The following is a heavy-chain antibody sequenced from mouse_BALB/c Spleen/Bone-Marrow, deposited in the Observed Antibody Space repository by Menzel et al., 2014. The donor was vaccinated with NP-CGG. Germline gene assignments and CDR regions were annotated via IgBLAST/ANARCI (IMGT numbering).Heavy chain of an antibody. Sequence: QVQLQQSGPGLVAPSQSLSITCTVSGFSLTDYGVSWIRQPPGKGLEWLGVIWGGGNTYYNSALKSRLSISKDNSKSQVFVKMNSLQTDDTAMYYCAKHYGSYYAMDYWGQGTSVTVSS. CDR2: IWGGGNT. J-gene: IGHJ4*01. CDR1: GFSLTDYG. CDR3: AKHYGSYYAMDY. D-gene: IGHD1-1*01. V-gene: IGHV2-6-5*01.